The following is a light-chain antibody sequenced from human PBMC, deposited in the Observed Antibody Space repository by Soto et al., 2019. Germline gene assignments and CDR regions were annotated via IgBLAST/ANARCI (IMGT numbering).Light chain of an antibody. CDR3: AVWDDSLSGMV. Sequence: QSALTQPPSASGTPGQRVTISCSGSSSNIETNTVDWYQHLPGTAPKVLIFNNNQRPSGVPDRFSGSKSGTSASLAISGLQSEDEADYYCAVWDDSLSGMVFGRGTKLTVL. CDR1: SSNIETNT. V-gene: IGLV1-44*01. J-gene: IGLJ2*01. CDR2: NNN.